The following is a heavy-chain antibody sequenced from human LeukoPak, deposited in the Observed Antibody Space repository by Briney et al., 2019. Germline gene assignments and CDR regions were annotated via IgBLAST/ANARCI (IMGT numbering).Heavy chain of an antibody. CDR3: ASPPENWNYGYYYYYMDV. J-gene: IGHJ6*03. CDR2: ISAYNGNT. V-gene: IGHV1-18*01. Sequence: GASVKVSCKASGYTFTSYGISWVRQAPGQGLEWMGWISAYNGNTNYAQKLQGRVTMTTDTSTSTAYMELRSLRSDDTAVYYCASPPENWNYGYYYYYMDVWGKGTTVTVSS. D-gene: IGHD1-7*01. CDR1: GYTFTSYG.